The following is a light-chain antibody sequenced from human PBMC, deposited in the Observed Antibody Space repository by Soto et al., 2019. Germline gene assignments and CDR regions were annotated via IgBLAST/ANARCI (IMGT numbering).Light chain of an antibody. CDR2: AAY. V-gene: IGKV1-39*01. Sequence: DIQMTQAPSSLSASVGDRVTITCRASQSISNYLNWYQQKPGKAPQRLIYAAYSLQSGVPSRFIGSGSGTDFTVTISSLQPEDFTTDYCQQSYSTPTFGQGTKLEI. CDR3: QQSYSTPT. CDR1: QSISNY. J-gene: IGKJ2*01.